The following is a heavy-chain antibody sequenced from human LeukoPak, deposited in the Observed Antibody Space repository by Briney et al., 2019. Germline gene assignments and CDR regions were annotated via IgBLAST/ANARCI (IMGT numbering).Heavy chain of an antibody. Sequence: GGSQRLSCAASGFTFSSYEMSWVRQAPGKGLEWVSYISSSGSTIYYADSLKGRFTISRDNAKNSLYLQVNSLRAEDTAVYYCARVTAAGCDYWGQGTLVTVSS. J-gene: IGHJ4*02. V-gene: IGHV3-48*03. CDR3: ARVTAAGCDY. CDR1: GFTFSSYE. D-gene: IGHD6-13*01. CDR2: ISSSGSTI.